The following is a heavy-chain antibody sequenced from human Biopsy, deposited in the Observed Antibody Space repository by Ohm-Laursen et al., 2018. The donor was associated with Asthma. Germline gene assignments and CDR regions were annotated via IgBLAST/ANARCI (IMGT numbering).Heavy chain of an antibody. CDR3: ARHVVLDGASYFDS. V-gene: IGHV4-59*01. CDR2: IYSSGST. CDR1: SGSISSFY. Sequence: TLSLTCPVSSGSISSFYWSWIRQPPGKGLEWIGYIYSSGSTNYNPSLKSRVTMSADTSKNQFSMKLSSVTAADTAIYYCARHVVLDGASYFDSWGQGILVTVSS. D-gene: IGHD1-26*01. J-gene: IGHJ4*02.